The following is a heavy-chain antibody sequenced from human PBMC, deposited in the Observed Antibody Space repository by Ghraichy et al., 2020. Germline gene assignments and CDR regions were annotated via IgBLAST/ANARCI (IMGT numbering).Heavy chain of an antibody. CDR3: ARDPDFFSFDF. Sequence: GGSLRLSCAVSGFTFSGFWMAWVRQAPGKGLAWVADIRKDGGEKLYSDSVKGRFTISRDNVRNSLSLQMNNVRAEDTAVYYCARDPDFFSFDFWGQGALVIVSS. CDR1: GFTFSGFW. CDR2: IRKDGGEK. V-gene: IGHV3-7*03. J-gene: IGHJ4*02.